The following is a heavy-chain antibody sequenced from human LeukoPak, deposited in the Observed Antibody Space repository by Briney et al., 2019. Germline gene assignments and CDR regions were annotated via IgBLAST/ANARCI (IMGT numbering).Heavy chain of an antibody. CDR3: ARDRDNVAGTRGYFDY. CDR1: GFTFGDYA. D-gene: IGHD6-19*01. V-gene: IGHV3-9*01. J-gene: IGHJ4*02. CDR2: ISWNSGSI. Sequence: GGSLRLSCTASGFTFGDYAMHWVRQAPGKGLEWVSGISWNSGSIGYSDSVKGRFTISRDNAKNSLYLQMNSLRAEDTAVYYCARDRDNVAGTRGYFDYWGQGTLVTVSS.